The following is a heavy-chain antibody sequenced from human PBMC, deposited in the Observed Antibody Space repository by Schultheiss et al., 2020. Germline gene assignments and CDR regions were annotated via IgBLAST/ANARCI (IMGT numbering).Heavy chain of an antibody. J-gene: IGHJ4*02. Sequence: SETLSLTCAVSGGSISSSNWWSWVRQPPGKGLEWIGEIYHSGSTYYNPSLKSRVTISVDTSKNQFSLKLSSVTAADTAVYYCARESSGSCYLFWGQGTLVTVSS. V-gene: IGHV4-4*02. CDR3: ARESSGSCYLF. CDR1: GGSISSSNW. CDR2: IYHSGST. D-gene: IGHD2-15*01.